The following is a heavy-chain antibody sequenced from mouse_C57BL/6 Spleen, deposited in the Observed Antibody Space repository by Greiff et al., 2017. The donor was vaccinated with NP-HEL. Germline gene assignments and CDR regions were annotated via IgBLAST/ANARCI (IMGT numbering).Heavy chain of an antibody. V-gene: IGHV1-26*01. CDR2: INPNNGGT. CDR1: GYTFTDYY. J-gene: IGHJ3*01. Sequence: EVQLQQSGPELVKPGASVKISCKASGYTFTDYYMNWVKQSHGKSLEWIGDINPNNGGTSYNQKFKGKATLTVDKSSSTAYMELRSLTSEDSAVYYCARRGSNHQGFAYWGQGTLVTVSA. CDR3: ARRGSNHQGFAY. D-gene: IGHD3-2*02.